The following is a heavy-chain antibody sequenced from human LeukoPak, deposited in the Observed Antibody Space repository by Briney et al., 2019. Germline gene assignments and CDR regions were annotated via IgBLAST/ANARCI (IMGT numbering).Heavy chain of an antibody. CDR2: IYYSGST. CDR3: ARARVSVDTAMVIFDY. CDR1: GGSISSSSYY. J-gene: IGHJ4*02. Sequence: SETLSLTCTVSGGSISSSSYYWSWIRQPPGKGLEWIGYIYYSGSTNYNPSLKSRVTISVDTSKNQFSLKLSSVTAADTAVYYCARARVSVDTAMVIFDYWGQGTLVTVSS. D-gene: IGHD5-18*01. V-gene: IGHV4-61*01.